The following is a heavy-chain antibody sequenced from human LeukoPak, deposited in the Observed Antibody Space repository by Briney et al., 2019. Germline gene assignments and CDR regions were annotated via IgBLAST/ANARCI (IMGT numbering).Heavy chain of an antibody. Sequence: TGGSLRLSCAGSGFALKSYSLSWVRQAPGKGLEWVSSISSTSAYIYYADSVKGRFTISRDNVDNVVYLQMNSLGAEDTAVYYCARVAVSGPTGWFDSWGQGTLVIVSS. CDR2: ISSTSAYI. V-gene: IGHV3-21*01. CDR3: ARVAVSGPTGWFDS. J-gene: IGHJ5*01. CDR1: GFALKSYS. D-gene: IGHD2-8*02.